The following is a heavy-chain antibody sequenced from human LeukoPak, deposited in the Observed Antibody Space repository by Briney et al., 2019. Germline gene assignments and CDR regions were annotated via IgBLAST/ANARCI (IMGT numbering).Heavy chain of an antibody. CDR2: IYTSGST. CDR1: GGSISSYY. Sequence: SETLSLTCTVSGGSISSYYWSWIRQPTGKGLEWIGRIYTSGSTNYNPSLKSQVTMSVDTSKNQFSLKLSSVTAADTAVYYCARDTNDYGDLYYFDYWGQGTLVTVSS. CDR3: ARDTNDYGDLYYFDY. V-gene: IGHV4-4*07. D-gene: IGHD4-17*01. J-gene: IGHJ4*02.